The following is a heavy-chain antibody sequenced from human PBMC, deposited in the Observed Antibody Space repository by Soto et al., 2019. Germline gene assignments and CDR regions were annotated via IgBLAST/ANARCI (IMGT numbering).Heavy chain of an antibody. CDR3: VSDVGFDLDY. Sequence: SQTLSLTCAISGDSVSSNTAAWNWIRQSPSRGLEWLGRTYYRSKWYNDYAVSVKSRITINPDTSKNQFSLHLNSVTPEDTALYYCVSDVGFDLDYWGQGTLVTVSS. V-gene: IGHV6-1*01. J-gene: IGHJ4*02. CDR2: TYYRSKWYN. D-gene: IGHD1-26*01. CDR1: GDSVSSNTAA.